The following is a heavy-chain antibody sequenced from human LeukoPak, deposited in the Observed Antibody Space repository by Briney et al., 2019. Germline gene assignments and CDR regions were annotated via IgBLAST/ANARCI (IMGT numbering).Heavy chain of an antibody. J-gene: IGHJ4*02. CDR3: AREYDSGSYYNFGY. D-gene: IGHD3-10*01. V-gene: IGHV3-7*01. CDR2: IKKDGSEK. Sequence: PGGSLRLSCAASGFTFSSYWMSWVRQAPGKGLEWVANIKKDGSEKYYVDSVKGRFTISRDNAKNSLYLQINSLRAEDTAVYYCAREYDSGSYYNFGYWGQGTLVTVSS. CDR1: GFTFSSYW.